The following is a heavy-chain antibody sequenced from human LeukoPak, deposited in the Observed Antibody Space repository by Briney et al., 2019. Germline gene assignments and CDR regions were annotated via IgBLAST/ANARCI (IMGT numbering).Heavy chain of an antibody. CDR3: ARGYHFIAVAGTDAFDI. V-gene: IGHV4-34*01. J-gene: IGHJ3*02. Sequence: PSATLSLTCAVYGGSFSTYYWTWIRQPPGKGLEWIAEISYSGNTNYNPSLKRRVTIRTSKNEISLNLTSVPAADTAVYYCARGYHFIAVAGTDAFDIWGQGTMVTVSS. CDR2: ISYSGNT. CDR1: GGSFSTYY. D-gene: IGHD6-19*01.